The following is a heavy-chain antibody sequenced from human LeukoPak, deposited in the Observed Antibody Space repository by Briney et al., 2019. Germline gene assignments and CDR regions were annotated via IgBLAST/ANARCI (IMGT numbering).Heavy chain of an antibody. J-gene: IGHJ4*02. Sequence: SETLSLTCTVSGGSVSNSNYYCGWVRQPPGKGLEWIGSIYYSGSTYYNPSLKSRVTISVDTSKNQFSLKLSSVTATDTAVYYCARQRGYCSGGRCYGMFDYWGQGTLVTVSS. CDR3: ARQRGYCSGGRCYGMFDY. CDR2: IYYSGST. D-gene: IGHD2-15*01. V-gene: IGHV4-39*01. CDR1: GGSVSNSNYY.